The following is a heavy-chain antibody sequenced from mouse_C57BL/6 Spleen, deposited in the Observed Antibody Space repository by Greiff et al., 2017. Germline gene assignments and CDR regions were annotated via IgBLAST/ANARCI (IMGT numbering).Heavy chain of an antibody. Sequence: QVQLQQSGAELVKPGASVKISCKASGYAFSSYWMNWVKQRPGKGLEWIGQINPGDGDTNYNGQFKGKATLTADKSSSTAYMQLSSLTSEDSAVYFCARRGPPYYFDCWGQGTTLTVSS. J-gene: IGHJ2*01. CDR3: ARRGPPYYFDC. CDR1: GYAFSSYW. CDR2: INPGDGDT. V-gene: IGHV1-80*01.